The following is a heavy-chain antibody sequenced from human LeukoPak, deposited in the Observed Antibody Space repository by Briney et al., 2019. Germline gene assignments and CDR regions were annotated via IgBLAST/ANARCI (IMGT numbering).Heavy chain of an antibody. D-gene: IGHD6-19*01. Sequence: SETLSLTCTVSGGSISSSSYYWGWIRQPPGKGLEWIGSIYYSGSTYYNPSLKSRVTISVDTSKNQFSLKLSSVTAADTAVYYCARGDSSSGWSDRGQGTLVTVSS. J-gene: IGHJ4*02. CDR3: ARGDSSSGWSD. CDR2: IYYSGST. CDR1: GGSISSSSYY. V-gene: IGHV4-39*07.